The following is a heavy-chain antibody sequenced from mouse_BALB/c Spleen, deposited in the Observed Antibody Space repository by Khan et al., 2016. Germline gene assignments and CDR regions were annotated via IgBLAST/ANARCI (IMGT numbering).Heavy chain of an antibody. Sequence: QIQLVQSGPELKKPGETVKISCKASGYTFTNYGMNWVKQAPGKGLKWMGWINTYTGEPTYADDFKGRFAFSLETSASTAYLQINNLKNEDTATXCCASDYGTSYGWFAYWGQGTLVSVSA. CDR1: GYTFTNYG. CDR2: INTYTGEP. V-gene: IGHV9-3-1*01. D-gene: IGHD1-1*01. J-gene: IGHJ3*01. CDR3: ASDYGTSYGWFAY.